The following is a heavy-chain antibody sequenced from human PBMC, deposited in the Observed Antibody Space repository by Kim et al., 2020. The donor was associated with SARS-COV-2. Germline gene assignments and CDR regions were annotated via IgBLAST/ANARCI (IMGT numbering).Heavy chain of an antibody. Sequence: AAPGKGRFTISRDDSKNTLYLQMNSLKTEDTAVYYCTTDPLVGATLNFDYWGQGTLVTVSS. J-gene: IGHJ4*02. CDR3: TTDPLVGATLNFDY. V-gene: IGHV3-15*01. D-gene: IGHD1-26*01.